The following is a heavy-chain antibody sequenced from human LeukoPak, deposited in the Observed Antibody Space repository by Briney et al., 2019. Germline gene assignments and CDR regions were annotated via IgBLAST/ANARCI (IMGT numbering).Heavy chain of an antibody. J-gene: IGHJ5*02. CDR1: GYSITSDYC. Sequence: PSETLSLTCTVSGYSITSDYCWGWIRQPPGKGLEYIASIYQSGSTFYNPSLKSRVTISVEKSKNQFSLRLNSVTAADTAVYYCARGPHASNWFDPWGQGTLVTVSS. V-gene: IGHV4-38-2*02. CDR3: ARGPHASNWFDP. CDR2: IYQSGST.